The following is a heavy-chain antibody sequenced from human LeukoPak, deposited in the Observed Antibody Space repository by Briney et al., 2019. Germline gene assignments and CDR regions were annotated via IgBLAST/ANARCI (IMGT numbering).Heavy chain of an antibody. D-gene: IGHD6-13*01. J-gene: IGHJ4*02. CDR1: GGSISNYY. V-gene: IGHV4-59*01. CDR2: IYYSGST. CDR3: ARVTGYMTEDYFDY. Sequence: SETLSLTCTVSGGSISNYYWSWIRQPPGKGLEWIGYIYYSGSTNYNPSLKSRVTISVDTSKNQFSLRLSSVTAADTAVYYCARVTGYMTEDYFDYWGQGTLITVSS.